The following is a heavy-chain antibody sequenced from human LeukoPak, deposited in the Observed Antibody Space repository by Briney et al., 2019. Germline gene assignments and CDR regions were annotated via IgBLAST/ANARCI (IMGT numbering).Heavy chain of an antibody. CDR1: GFTFTSYW. Sequence: PGGSLRLSCAASGFTFTSYWMRWMRQAPGKGLEWVANMKQDGSEIYYVDSVKGRFTVSSDNAKKSLYLQMNSLRVEDTAVYYCVLGSGWHDSHWGQGTLVTVSS. D-gene: IGHD6-19*01. CDR2: MKQDGSEI. CDR3: VLGSGWHDSH. J-gene: IGHJ4*02. V-gene: IGHV3-7*03.